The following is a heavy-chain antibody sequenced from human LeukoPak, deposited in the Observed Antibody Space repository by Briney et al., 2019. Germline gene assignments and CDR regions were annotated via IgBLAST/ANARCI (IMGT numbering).Heavy chain of an antibody. CDR3: ARGGLSIYYYYIDV. J-gene: IGHJ6*03. V-gene: IGHV1-2*02. CDR2: SNPNSGRT. CDR1: GYTFSDYF. D-gene: IGHD4/OR15-4a*01. Sequence: ASVKLSCNASGYTFSDYFLHCLRQAPGQPLEWRGGSNPNSGRTNYAEKFQGRVTMPRETSISTAYMYESRLRSGDTAVYICARGGLSIYYYYIDVSGKGTTVTVSS.